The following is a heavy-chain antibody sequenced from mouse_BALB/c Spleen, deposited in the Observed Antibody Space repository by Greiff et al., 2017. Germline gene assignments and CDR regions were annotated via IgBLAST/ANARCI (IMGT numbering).Heavy chain of an antibody. D-gene: IGHD2-1*01. J-gene: IGHJ4*01. CDR2: ISYDGSN. V-gene: IGHV3-6*02. Sequence: VQLKESGPGLVKPSQSLSLTCSVTGYSITSGYYWNWIRQFPGNKLEWMGYISYDGSNNYNPSLKNRISITRDTSKNQFFLKLNSVTTEDTATYYCARAGNAAMDYWGQGTSVTVSS. CDR1: GYSITSGYY. CDR3: ARAGNAAMDY.